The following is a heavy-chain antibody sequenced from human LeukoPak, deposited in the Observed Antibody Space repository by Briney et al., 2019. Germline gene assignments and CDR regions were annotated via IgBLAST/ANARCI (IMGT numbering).Heavy chain of an antibody. CDR1: GGSFSGYY. V-gene: IGHV4-34*01. CDR2: INHSGST. D-gene: IGHD3-9*01. CDR3: ARVDYDILTGPSRFDP. J-gene: IGHJ5*02. Sequence: SETLSLTCAVYGGSFSGYYWSGIRQPPGKGLEWIGEINHSGSTNYNPSLKSRVTISVDTSKNQFSLKLSSVTAADTAVYYCARVDYDILTGPSRFDPWGQGTLVTVSS.